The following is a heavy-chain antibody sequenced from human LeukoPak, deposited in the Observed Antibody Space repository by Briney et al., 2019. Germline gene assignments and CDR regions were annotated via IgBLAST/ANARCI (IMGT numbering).Heavy chain of an antibody. Sequence: SETLSLTCAVYGGSFSGYYWSWIRQPPGKGLEWIGEINHSGSTNYNPSLKSRVTISVDTSKNQFSLKLSSVTAADTAVYYCARFGIFGKNAFDIWGQGTMVTVS. CDR2: INHSGST. V-gene: IGHV4-34*01. D-gene: IGHD3-3*01. CDR1: GGSFSGYY. J-gene: IGHJ3*02. CDR3: ARFGIFGKNAFDI.